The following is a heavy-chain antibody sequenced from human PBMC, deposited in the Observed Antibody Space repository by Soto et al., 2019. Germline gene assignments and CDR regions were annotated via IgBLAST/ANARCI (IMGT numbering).Heavy chain of an antibody. CDR2: ISYDGSNK. V-gene: IGHV3-30*04. CDR1: GFTFSSYA. CDR3: AKEENWNIDY. Sequence: QVQLVESGGGVVQPGRSLRLSCAASGFTFSSYAMHWVRQAPGKGLEWVAVISYDGSNKYYADSVKGRFTISRDNSKNTLYLQMNSLRAEDTAVYYCAKEENWNIDYWGQGTLVTVSS. J-gene: IGHJ4*02. D-gene: IGHD1-1*01.